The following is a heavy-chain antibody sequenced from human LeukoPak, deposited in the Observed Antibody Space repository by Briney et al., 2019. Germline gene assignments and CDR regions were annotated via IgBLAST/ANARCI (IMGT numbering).Heavy chain of an antibody. D-gene: IGHD3-9*01. J-gene: IGHJ4*02. CDR2: ISGSGGST. CDR1: GFTFSSYA. V-gene: IGHV3-23*01. CDR3: AKDLSTIILTGSNFDY. Sequence: PGGSLRLSCAASGFTFSSYAMSWVRQAPGKGLEWVSAISGSGGSTYYADSVKGRFTISRDNSKNTLYLQMNSLRAEDTAVYYCAKDLSTIILTGSNFDYWGQGTLVTVSS.